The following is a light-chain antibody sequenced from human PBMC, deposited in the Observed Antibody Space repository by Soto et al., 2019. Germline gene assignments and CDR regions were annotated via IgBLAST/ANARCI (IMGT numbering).Light chain of an antibody. CDR1: SCDAGNYIF. CDR3: VSYTTSASYV. V-gene: IGLV2-14*01. Sequence: QPASVSGSLGQPITISCTGTSCDAGNYIFVSWYRQHPGKAPKLMIYDINNRPSGVSNRFSGSKSGNTASLTISGLQAEDEADYYCVSYTTSASYVFGTGTKVTVL. J-gene: IGLJ1*01. CDR2: DIN.